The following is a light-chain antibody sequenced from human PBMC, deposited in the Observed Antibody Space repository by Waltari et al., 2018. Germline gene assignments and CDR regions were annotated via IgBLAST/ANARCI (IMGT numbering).Light chain of an antibody. CDR3: CSYAGSSTFVV. CDR1: SGDVGSDNL. J-gene: IGLJ2*01. V-gene: IGLV2-23*03. Sequence: QSALTQPASVSGSPGQSITISCTGPSGDVGSDNLVSWYQQHPGKAPKLMIYVGSKRPSGVSNRFSGSKSGNTASLTISGLQAEDEADYYCCSYAGSSTFVVFGGGTKLTVL. CDR2: VGS.